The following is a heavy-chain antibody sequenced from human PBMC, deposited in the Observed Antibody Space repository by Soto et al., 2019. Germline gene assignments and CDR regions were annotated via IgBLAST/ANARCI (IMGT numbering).Heavy chain of an antibody. V-gene: IGHV3-23*01. CDR1: GFSFSDYA. D-gene: IGHD2-2*01. CDR2: ISGSGDLT. J-gene: IGHJ5*02. Sequence: PGGSLRLSCAVSGFSFSDYAMTWVRQAPGKGLEWVSGISGSGDLTYYADMVKGRFTVSRDNSGNTLYLQMESLRVDDTAVYYCARHAGYCSSPSCYLKTNWFDPWGQGTLVTVSS. CDR3: ARHAGYCSSPSCYLKTNWFDP.